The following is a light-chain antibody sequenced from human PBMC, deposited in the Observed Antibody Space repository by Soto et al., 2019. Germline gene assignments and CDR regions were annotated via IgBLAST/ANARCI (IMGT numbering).Light chain of an antibody. J-gene: IGLJ1*01. CDR2: SDN. CDR1: SSNIGSNT. Sequence: QSVLTQSPSASGTPGQRITISCSGGSSNIGSNTVNWYQQLPGTAPKLLIYSDNKRHSGVPDRFSGSKSGTSASLAISGLQSEDEADYYCVAWDDSLSGYVFGTGTKVTVL. V-gene: IGLV1-44*01. CDR3: VAWDDSLSGYV.